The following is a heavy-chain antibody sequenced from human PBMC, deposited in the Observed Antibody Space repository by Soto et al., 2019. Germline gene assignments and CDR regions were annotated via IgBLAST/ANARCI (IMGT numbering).Heavy chain of an antibody. D-gene: IGHD2-2*01. Sequence: PSETLSLTCAVYGGSFSGYYWSWIRQPPGKGLEWIGEINHSGSTNYNPSLKSRVTISVDTSKNQFSLKLSSVTAADTAVYYCARGLNIVVVPAANNWFGPWGQGTLVTVSS. CDR3: ARGLNIVVVPAANNWFGP. J-gene: IGHJ5*02. CDR2: INHSGST. CDR1: GGSFSGYY. V-gene: IGHV4-34*01.